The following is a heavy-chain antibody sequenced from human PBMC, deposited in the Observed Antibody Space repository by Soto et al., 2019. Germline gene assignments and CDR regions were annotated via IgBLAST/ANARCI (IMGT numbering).Heavy chain of an antibody. CDR2: IYTDDNI. Sequence: EVQLVESGGGLVQPGGSLRLSCAASGFTVSGNYVTWVRQAPGKGLEWVSVIYTDDNIYYADSVTGRFTISSDNSKNTFYLQMNSLRVEDTAVYYCATELIAKYGMDVWGQGTTVTVSS. J-gene: IGHJ6*02. CDR1: GFTVSGNY. CDR3: ATELIAKYGMDV. V-gene: IGHV3-53*01. D-gene: IGHD2-21*01.